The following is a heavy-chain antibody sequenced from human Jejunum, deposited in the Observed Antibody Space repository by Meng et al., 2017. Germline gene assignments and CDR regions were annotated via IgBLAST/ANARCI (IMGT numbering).Heavy chain of an antibody. Sequence: QVQLQESGPGLVRPSGTLTLTCSVSGDSISSNNRWTWVRQPPGRGLEWIGEIYHGGDTNYNPSLTSPVTISVDKSKNQFTLRLNSVTAADTAIYYCARDWGCREGYCFSGLLEFWGQGILVTVSS. CDR3: ARDWGCREGYCFSGLLEF. CDR1: GDSISSNNR. J-gene: IGHJ4*02. V-gene: IGHV4-4*02. D-gene: IGHD2-15*01. CDR2: IYHGGDT.